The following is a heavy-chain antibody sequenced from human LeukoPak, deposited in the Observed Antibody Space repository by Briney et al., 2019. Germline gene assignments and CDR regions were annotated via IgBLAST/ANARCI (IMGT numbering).Heavy chain of an antibody. CDR2: ISAYNGNT. V-gene: IGHV1-18*01. J-gene: IGHJ5*02. D-gene: IGHD2-21*02. CDR3: ARDLAHPVVTANWFDP. Sequence: ASVKVSCKASGYTFTSYGISWVRQAPGQGLEWMGWISAYNGNTNYAQKLQGRVTMTTDTSTSTAYMELRSLRSDDTAVYYCARDLAHPVVTANWFDPWGQGTLVTVSS. CDR1: GYTFTSYG.